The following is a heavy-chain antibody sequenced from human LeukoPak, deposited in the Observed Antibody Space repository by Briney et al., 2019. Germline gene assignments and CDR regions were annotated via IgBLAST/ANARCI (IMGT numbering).Heavy chain of an antibody. CDR1: GFTFSNAW. Sequence: GGSLRLSCAASGFTFSNAWMSWVRQAPGKGLEWVGRIKSKTDGGTTDYAAPVKGRFTISRDDSKNTLYLQTNSLKTEDTAVYYCTTLELEWGLFDYWGQGTLVTVSS. V-gene: IGHV3-15*01. CDR2: IKSKTDGGTT. CDR3: TTLELEWGLFDY. J-gene: IGHJ4*02. D-gene: IGHD1-1*01.